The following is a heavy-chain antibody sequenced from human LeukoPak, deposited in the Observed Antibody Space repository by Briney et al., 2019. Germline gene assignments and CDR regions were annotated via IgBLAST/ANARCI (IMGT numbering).Heavy chain of an antibody. CDR1: GYTFTSYA. CDR2: INTNTGNP. D-gene: IGHD6-13*01. CDR3: AGVTGYSRRWYKDGFDP. Sequence: ASVTVSCTASGYTFTSYATNWVRQAPGQGLEWMGWINTNTGNPTYAQGFTGRFVFSLDTSVSTAYLQISSLKAEDTAVYYCAGVTGYSRRWYKDGFDPWGQGTLVTVSS. V-gene: IGHV7-4-1*02. J-gene: IGHJ5*02.